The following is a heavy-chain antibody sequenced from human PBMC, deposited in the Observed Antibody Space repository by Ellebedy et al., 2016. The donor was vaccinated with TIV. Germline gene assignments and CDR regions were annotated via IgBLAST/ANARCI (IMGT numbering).Heavy chain of an antibody. CDR3: ARASPLSALDV. CDR1: GYTFMSYT. V-gene: IGHV1-3*01. CDR2: SNAGNGNT. Sequence: AASVKVSCKASGYTFMSYTIHWVRQAPGQSLEWLGWSNAGNGNTKYSQKFQGRVTITRDTSASTVDMELSSLRSEDTAVYYCARASPLSALDVWGQGTMVAVSS. J-gene: IGHJ3*01.